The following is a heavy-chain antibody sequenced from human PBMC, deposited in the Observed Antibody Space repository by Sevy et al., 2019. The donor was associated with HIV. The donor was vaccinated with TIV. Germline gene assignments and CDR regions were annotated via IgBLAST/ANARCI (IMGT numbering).Heavy chain of an antibody. CDR2: IWYDGSNK. CDR1: GFTFSSYG. Sequence: GGSLRLSCAASGFTFSSYGMHWVHQAPGKGLEWVAVIWYDGSNKYYADSVKGRFTISRDNSKNTLYLQMNSLRAEDTAVYYCARDGGVTMIVVDPLALDYWGQGTLVTVSS. CDR3: ARDGGVTMIVVDPLALDY. J-gene: IGHJ4*02. D-gene: IGHD3-22*01. V-gene: IGHV3-33*01.